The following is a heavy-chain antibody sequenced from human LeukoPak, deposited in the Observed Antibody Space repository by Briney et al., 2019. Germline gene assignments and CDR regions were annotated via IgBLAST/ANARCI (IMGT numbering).Heavy chain of an antibody. Sequence: ASVKVSCKASGNMFTSLYMHWVRQAPGQGLEWMGIVNPSGGSTSYAQNFQGRATMTRDMSTSTVYMELSSLTSEDTAVYYCHYGDYGYWGQGTLVTVSS. D-gene: IGHD4-17*01. CDR1: GNMFTSLY. CDR2: VNPSGGST. CDR3: HYGDYGY. V-gene: IGHV1-46*01. J-gene: IGHJ4*02.